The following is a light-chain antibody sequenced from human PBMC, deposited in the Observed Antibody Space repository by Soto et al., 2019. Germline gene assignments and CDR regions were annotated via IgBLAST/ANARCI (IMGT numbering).Light chain of an antibody. J-gene: IGLJ1*01. V-gene: IGLV2-14*01. CDR3: SSYTSSITYV. CDR1: SSDVGGYHY. CDR2: DVS. Sequence: QSALTQTASVSGSPGQSITISCTGTSSDVGGYHYVSWYQQYPGKAPKVMIYDVSNRPSGVSNRFSGSKSGTTASLTISGLQAEDEADYYCSSYTSSITYVFGTGTKVTVL.